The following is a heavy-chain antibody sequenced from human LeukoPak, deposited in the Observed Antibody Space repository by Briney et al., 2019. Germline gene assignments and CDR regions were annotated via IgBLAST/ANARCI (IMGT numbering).Heavy chain of an antibody. V-gene: IGHV3-33*01. CDR2: IWYDGSNK. CDR1: GFTFSSYG. D-gene: IGHD4-11*01. CDR3: ARGGGHDYSNYHFDY. Sequence: GRSLRLSCAASGFTFSSYGMHWVRQAPGKGLEWVAVIWYDGSNKYYADSVKGRFTISRDNSKNTLYLQMNSLRAEDTAVYYCARGGGHDYSNYHFDYWGQGTLVTVSS. J-gene: IGHJ4*02.